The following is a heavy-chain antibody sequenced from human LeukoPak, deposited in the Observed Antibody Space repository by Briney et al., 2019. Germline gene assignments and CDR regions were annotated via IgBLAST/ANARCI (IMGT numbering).Heavy chain of an antibody. CDR3: ARHFPNVFGGLAARQLVHYFDS. D-gene: IGHD6-6*01. V-gene: IGHV4-4*09. CDR1: GVSISDYY. CDR2: IYTTGST. J-gene: IGHJ4*02. Sequence: PSETLSLTCTVSGVSISDYYCSWIRQPPGKGLERIGSIYTTGSTTYYNPSLKSRVTMSVDTSKSHFSLNLSSVTAADTAVYYCARHFPNVFGGLAARQLVHYFDSWGPGTLVTVSS.